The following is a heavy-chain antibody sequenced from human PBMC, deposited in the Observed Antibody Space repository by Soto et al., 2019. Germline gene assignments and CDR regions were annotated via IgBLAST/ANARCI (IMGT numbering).Heavy chain of an antibody. V-gene: IGHV3-23*01. CDR2: ISGSGGST. CDR3: ARAALTTVVTPDYYYYYGMDV. Sequence: PGGSLRLSCAASGFTFSSYAMSWVRQAPGKGLEWVSAISGSGGSTYYADSVKGRFTISRDNSKNTLYLQMNSLRAEDTAVYYCARAALTTVVTPDYYYYYGMDVWGQGTTVTVSS. D-gene: IGHD4-17*01. J-gene: IGHJ6*02. CDR1: GFTFSSYA.